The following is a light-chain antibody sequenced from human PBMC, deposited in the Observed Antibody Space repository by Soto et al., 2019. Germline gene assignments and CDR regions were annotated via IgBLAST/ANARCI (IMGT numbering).Light chain of an antibody. CDR2: DVS. J-gene: IGKJ4*01. CDR1: HSVTSY. Sequence: IVLPQSPATLSLSPGERATLSFRASHSVTSYLAWYQQKPGQAPMLLIYDVSDRATGVPARVSGRGSWTDFTLTISSLEPKDLPVYDCHHRSNWPLTFSGGTQVEIK. CDR3: HHRSNWPLT. V-gene: IGKV3-11*01.